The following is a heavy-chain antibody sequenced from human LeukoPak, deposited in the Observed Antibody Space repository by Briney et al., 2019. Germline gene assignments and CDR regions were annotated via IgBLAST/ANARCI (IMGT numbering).Heavy chain of an antibody. CDR3: ARSQSIAARPVDY. D-gene: IGHD6-6*01. J-gene: IGHJ4*02. Sequence: ASVKVSCKASGYTFTGYYMHWVRQAPGQGLEWMGWINPNSGGTNYAQKFQGRVTMTRDTSISTAYMELRSLRSDDTAVYYCARSQSIAARPVDYWGQGTLVTVSS. V-gene: IGHV1-2*02. CDR2: INPNSGGT. CDR1: GYTFTGYY.